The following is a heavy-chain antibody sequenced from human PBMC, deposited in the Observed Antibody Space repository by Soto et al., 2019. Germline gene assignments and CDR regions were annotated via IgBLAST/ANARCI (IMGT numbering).Heavy chain of an antibody. Sequence: ASVKVSCKASGYTFTSYAMHWVRQAPGQRLEWMGWINAGNGNTKYSQKFQDRVTITRDTSASTAYMELSSLRAEDTAVYYCVRDMQLWRLDSWGQGTLVTVSS. CDR2: INAGNGNT. CDR1: GYTFTSYA. CDR3: VRDMQLWRLDS. D-gene: IGHD2-21*01. J-gene: IGHJ4*02. V-gene: IGHV1-3*01.